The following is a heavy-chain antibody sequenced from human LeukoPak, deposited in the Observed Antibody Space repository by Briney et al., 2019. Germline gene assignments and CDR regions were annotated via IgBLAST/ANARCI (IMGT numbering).Heavy chain of an antibody. CDR3: ARSLTIFGVVIPSFDY. D-gene: IGHD3-3*01. CDR1: GFSFRSYT. V-gene: IGHV3-21*01. Sequence: GGSLRLSCATSGFSFRSYTMNWVRQAPEKGLEWVSSISSSSSYIYYTDSVKGRFTISRDNAKNSLYLQMNSLRAEDTAVYYCARSLTIFGVVIPSFDYWGQGTLVTVSS. CDR2: ISSSSSYI. J-gene: IGHJ4*02.